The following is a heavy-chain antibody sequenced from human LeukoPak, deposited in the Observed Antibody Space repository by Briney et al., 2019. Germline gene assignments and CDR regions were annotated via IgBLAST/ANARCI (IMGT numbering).Heavy chain of an antibody. CDR1: EGTFSSYA. V-gene: IGHV1-69*04. CDR2: IIPIFGIA. Sequence: ASVKVSCKASEGTFSSYAISWVRQAPGQGLEWMGRIIPIFGIANYAQKFQGRVTITADKSTSTAYMELSSLRSEDTAAYYCARHDSSGYYEYYFDYWGQGTLVTVSS. J-gene: IGHJ4*02. D-gene: IGHD3-22*01. CDR3: ARHDSSGYYEYYFDY.